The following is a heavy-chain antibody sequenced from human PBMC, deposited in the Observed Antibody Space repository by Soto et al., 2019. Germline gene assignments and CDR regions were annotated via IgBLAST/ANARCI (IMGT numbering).Heavy chain of an antibody. J-gene: IGHJ4*02. Sequence: QVQLVQSGAEVKKPGASVKVSCKASGYTFTSYGISWVRQAPGQGLEWMRWISAYNGNTKYAQKLQGRVTMTTDTSTSTAFVELMRLRSDGTSVYYCARERSYVLCDYWGQGTLVTVSA. CDR2: ISAYNGNT. CDR1: GYTFTSYG. V-gene: IGHV1-18*01. CDR3: ARERSYVLCDY. D-gene: IGHD1-26*01.